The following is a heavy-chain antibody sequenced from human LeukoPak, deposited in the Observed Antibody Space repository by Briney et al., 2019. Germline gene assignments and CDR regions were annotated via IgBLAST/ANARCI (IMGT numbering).Heavy chain of an antibody. V-gene: IGHV4-34*01. D-gene: IGHD6-6*01. J-gene: IGHJ4*02. Sequence: PSETLSLTCAVYGGSFSGYYWSWIRQPPGKGLEWIGEINHSGSTNYNPSLKSRVTISVDTSKNHFSLKLSSVTAADTAVYYCARGYSSSSLLLSLVFDYWGQGTLVTVSS. CDR3: ARGYSSSSLLLSLVFDY. CDR1: GGSFSGYY. CDR2: INHSGST.